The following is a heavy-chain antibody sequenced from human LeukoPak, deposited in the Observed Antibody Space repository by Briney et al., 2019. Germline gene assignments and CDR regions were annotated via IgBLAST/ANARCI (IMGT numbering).Heavy chain of an antibody. V-gene: IGHV3-15*07. J-gene: IGHJ5*02. CDR1: GFAFSSHF. Sequence: PGGSLRLSCAASGFAFSSHFMHWVRQAPGKGLEWVGRIRSNSDGGTIDYAAPVKGRFTLSRDDSKTTLYLQMNSLQTEDTAVYYCATDFYDSTWGQGTLVTVSS. CDR3: ATDFYDST. D-gene: IGHD3-22*01. CDR2: IRSNSDGGTI.